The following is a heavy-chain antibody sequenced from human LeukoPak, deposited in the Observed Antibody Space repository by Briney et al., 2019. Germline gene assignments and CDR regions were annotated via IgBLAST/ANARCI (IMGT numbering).Heavy chain of an antibody. D-gene: IGHD4-17*01. CDR2: ISSRSTYR. Sequence: GGSLRLSCAASGFTFSSYAMNWVRQAPGKGLEWVSSISSRSTYRYYADSVKGRFTISRDNAKNSLCLQMNSLRAEDTAVYYCARDMTTATTCYLQHWGQGTLVTVSS. J-gene: IGHJ1*01. CDR3: ARDMTTATTCYLQH. CDR1: GFTFSSYA. V-gene: IGHV3-21*06.